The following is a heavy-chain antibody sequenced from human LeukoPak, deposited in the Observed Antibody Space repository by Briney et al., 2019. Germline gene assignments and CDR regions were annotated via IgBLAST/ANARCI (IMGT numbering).Heavy chain of an antibody. D-gene: IGHD1-14*01. CDR1: GFTFSSYN. CDR3: ARDTGLGADY. J-gene: IGHJ4*02. Sequence: GGSLRLSCAASGFTFSSYNMKWVRQAPGKGLEWISYITIRSATTTYADSVKGRFTISRDNTKNSLFLQMNSLRVEDTAVYYCARDTGLGADYWGQGTLVIVSS. CDR2: ITIRSATT. V-gene: IGHV3-48*04.